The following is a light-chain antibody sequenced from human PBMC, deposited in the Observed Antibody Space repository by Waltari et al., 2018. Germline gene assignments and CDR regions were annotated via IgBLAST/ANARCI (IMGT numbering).Light chain of an antibody. J-gene: IGKJ1*01. V-gene: IGKV1-5*03. CDR1: QSISSW. Sequence: DIQMTQSPSTLSASVGARITITCRASQSISSWLAWYQQKPGKAPKLLIYKASSLESGVPSRFSGSGSGTEFTLTISSLQPDDFATYYCQQYNRYGTFGQGTKVEIK. CDR2: KAS. CDR3: QQYNRYGT.